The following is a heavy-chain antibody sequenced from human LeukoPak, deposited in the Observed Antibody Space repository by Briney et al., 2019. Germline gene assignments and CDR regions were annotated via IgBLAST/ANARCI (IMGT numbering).Heavy chain of an antibody. D-gene: IGHD5-24*01. V-gene: IGHV4-38-2*02. CDR1: GYSISSGYY. Sequence: SETLSLTCTVSGYSISSGYYWGWIRQPPGKGLEWIGGIYHGGSTYYNPSLKSRVTISVDTSNNQFSLKLSSVTAADTAVYYCARDTLLGWLQPEYYFDYWGQGTLVTVSS. J-gene: IGHJ4*02. CDR3: ARDTLLGWLQPEYYFDY. CDR2: IYHGGST.